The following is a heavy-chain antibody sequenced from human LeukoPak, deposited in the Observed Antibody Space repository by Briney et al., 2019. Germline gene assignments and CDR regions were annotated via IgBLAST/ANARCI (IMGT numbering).Heavy chain of an antibody. Sequence: SETLSLTCTVSGGSISSSSYYWGWIRQPPGKGLEWIGNINYSGSTYYNPSLKSRVTISVDTSKRQFSLKVTSVTAADTAVYFCARGPYSYDSSGAFDIWGQGTMVTVSS. D-gene: IGHD3-22*01. CDR3: ARGPYSYDSSGAFDI. CDR1: GGSISSSSYY. CDR2: INYSGST. V-gene: IGHV4-39*07. J-gene: IGHJ3*02.